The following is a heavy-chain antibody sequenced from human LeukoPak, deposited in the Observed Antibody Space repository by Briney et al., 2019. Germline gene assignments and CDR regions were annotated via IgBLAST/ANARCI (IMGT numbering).Heavy chain of an antibody. V-gene: IGHV3-23*01. CDR1: GFSFSSYA. Sequence: RAGGSLRLSCAASGFSFSSYAMSWVRQAPGKGLEWVSAISGSGVSTYYADSVKGRFTISRDNAKNSLYLQMNSLRAEDTAVYYCARDGYCSSTSCSYDYWGQGTLVTVSS. CDR2: ISGSGVST. D-gene: IGHD2-2*01. J-gene: IGHJ4*02. CDR3: ARDGYCSSTSCSYDY.